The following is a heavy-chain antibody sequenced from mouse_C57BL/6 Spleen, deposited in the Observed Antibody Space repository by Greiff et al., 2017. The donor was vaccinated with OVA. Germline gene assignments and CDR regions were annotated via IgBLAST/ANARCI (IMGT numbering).Heavy chain of an antibody. CDR2: IYPRSGNT. V-gene: IGHV1-81*01. J-gene: IGHJ2*01. D-gene: IGHD4-1*02. CDR1: GYTFTSYG. CDR3: ARSALSTGLFDY. Sequence: VQLVESGAELARPGASVKLSCKASGYTFTSYGISWVKQRTGQGLEWIGEIYPRSGNTYYNEKFKGKATLTADKSSSTAYMELRSLTSEDSAVYFCARSALSTGLFDYWGQGTTLTVSS.